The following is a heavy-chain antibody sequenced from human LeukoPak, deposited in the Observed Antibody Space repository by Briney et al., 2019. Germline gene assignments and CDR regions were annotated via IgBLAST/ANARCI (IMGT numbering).Heavy chain of an antibody. D-gene: IGHD3-10*01. V-gene: IGHV4-39*01. Sequence: PSETLSLTCTVSGGSISSSSYYWGWIRQAPGKGLEWIGYMYYSGTAYYNMSLKRRVTISVDTSKNQFSLKLSSVTATDTAVYYCAGSGTYSDDAFDIWGQGKMVTVSS. J-gene: IGHJ3*02. CDR3: AGSGTYSDDAFDI. CDR2: MYYSGTA. CDR1: GGSISSSSYY.